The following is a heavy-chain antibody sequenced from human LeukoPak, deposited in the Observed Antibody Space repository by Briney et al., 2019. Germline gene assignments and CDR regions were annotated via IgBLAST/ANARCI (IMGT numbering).Heavy chain of an antibody. V-gene: IGHV4-59*01. CDR1: GGSISSYY. J-gene: IGHJ1*01. D-gene: IGHD4-17*01. Sequence: SETLSLTCTVSGGSISSYYWSWIRQPPGKGLEWIGYIYYSGSTNYNPPLKSRVTISVDTSKNQFSLKLSSVTAADTAVYYCAREEGYGDWQHWGQGTLVTVSS. CDR3: AREEGYGDWQH. CDR2: IYYSGST.